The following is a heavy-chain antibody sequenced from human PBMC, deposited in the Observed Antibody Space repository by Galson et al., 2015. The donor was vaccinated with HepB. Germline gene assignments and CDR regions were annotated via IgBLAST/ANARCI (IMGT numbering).Heavy chain of an antibody. CDR2: ISPSGDST. Sequence: SVKVSCKASGDTFTTYYIHWVRQAPGQGLEWMGLISPSGDSTNYAQKFQGRVTMTRDTSTSTVYMELTSLRSEDTAVYYCARKNGAYYFFDYWGQGTLVTVSS. CDR1: GDTFTTYY. CDR3: ARKNGAYYFFDY. D-gene: IGHD2-8*01. V-gene: IGHV1-46*01. J-gene: IGHJ4*02.